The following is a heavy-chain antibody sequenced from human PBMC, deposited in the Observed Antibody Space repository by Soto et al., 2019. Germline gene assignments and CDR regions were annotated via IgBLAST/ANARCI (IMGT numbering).Heavy chain of an antibody. V-gene: IGHV3-23*01. J-gene: IGHJ4*02. D-gene: IGHD3-10*01. CDR1: RITFGSRA. Sequence: PEGSLRLSCVASRITFGSRAMSWVRQAPGEGLEWVSTITDTGGDTKYADSVRGRFTMSRDNSKKTLYLQMNSLRVEDSALYYCARGSTDSYPGSRIFDFWGRGTLVTVSS. CDR2: ITDTGGDT. CDR3: ARGSTDSYPGSRIFDF.